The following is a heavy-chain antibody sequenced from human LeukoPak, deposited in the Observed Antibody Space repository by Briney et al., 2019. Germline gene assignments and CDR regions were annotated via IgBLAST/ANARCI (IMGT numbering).Heavy chain of an antibody. CDR2: IYYSGST. V-gene: IGHV4-59*01. CDR1: GGSISSYY. J-gene: IGHJ3*02. D-gene: IGHD6-19*01. CDR3: ARDTSQWLVPWASDM. Sequence: NPSETLSLTCTAFGGSISSYYLSWIRQPLGKGLEWIGYIYYSGSTNYNPSLKSRVTISVDTSKNQFSLKLSSLTAADTAVYYCARDTSQWLVPWASDMWGQGTMVTLSS.